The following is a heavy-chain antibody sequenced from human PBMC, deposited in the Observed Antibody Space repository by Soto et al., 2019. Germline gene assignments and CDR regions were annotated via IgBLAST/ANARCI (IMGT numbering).Heavy chain of an antibody. V-gene: IGHV4-61*01. CDR1: GGSVSSGSYY. J-gene: IGHJ3*02. Sequence: ETLSLTCTVSGGSVSSGSYYWSWIRQPPGKGLEWIGYIYYSGSTNYNPSLKSRVTISVDTSKNQFSLKLSSVTAADTAVYYCARDLRRYYDSSGFAAFDIWGQGTMVTVSS. CDR3: ARDLRRYYDSSGFAAFDI. CDR2: IYYSGST. D-gene: IGHD3-22*01.